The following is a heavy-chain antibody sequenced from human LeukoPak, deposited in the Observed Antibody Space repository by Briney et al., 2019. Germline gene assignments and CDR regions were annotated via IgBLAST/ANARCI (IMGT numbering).Heavy chain of an antibody. CDR1: GYTFTSYG. V-gene: IGHV1-18*01. J-gene: IGHJ4*02. CDR3: AKDPGYSSGWYRFDY. CDR2: ISAYNGNT. Sequence: GASVKVSCKASGYTFTSYGISWVRQAPGQGLEWMGWISAYNGNTNYAQKLQGRVTMTTDTSTSTAYMELRSLRSDDTAVYYCAKDPGYSSGWYRFDYWGQGTLVTVSS. D-gene: IGHD6-19*01.